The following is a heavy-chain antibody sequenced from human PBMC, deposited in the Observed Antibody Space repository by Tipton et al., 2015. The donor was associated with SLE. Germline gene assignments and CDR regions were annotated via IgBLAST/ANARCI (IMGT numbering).Heavy chain of an antibody. V-gene: IGHV4-34*01. CDR2: SHQSGTT. CDR3: ARSDCSGGSCYSKGHAFDI. D-gene: IGHD2-15*01. Sequence: TLSLTCAVYGGSFSGYYWSWIRQPPGKGLEWIGESHQSGTTNYHPSFKSRVTISVDTSKNQFSLRLSSVTAADTAVYYCARSDCSGGSCYSKGHAFDIWGQGTMVTVSS. J-gene: IGHJ3*02. CDR1: GGSFSGYY.